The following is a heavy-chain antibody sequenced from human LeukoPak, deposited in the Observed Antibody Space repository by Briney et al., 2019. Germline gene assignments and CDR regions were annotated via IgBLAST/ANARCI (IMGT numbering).Heavy chain of an antibody. J-gene: IGHJ4*02. CDR2: IYTSGST. V-gene: IGHV4-61*02. CDR3: ARDSRCSSTSCYYPKIFDY. Sequence: PSQTLSLTCTVSGGSISSGSYYWSWIRQPAGKGLEWIGRIYTSGSTNYDPSLKSRVTMSVDTSKNQFSLKLSSVTAADTAVYYCARDSRCSSTSCYYPKIFDYWGQGTLVTVSS. D-gene: IGHD2-2*01. CDR1: GGSISSGSYY.